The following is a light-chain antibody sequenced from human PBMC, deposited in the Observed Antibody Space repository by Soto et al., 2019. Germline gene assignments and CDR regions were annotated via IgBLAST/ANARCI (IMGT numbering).Light chain of an antibody. CDR1: QSVSSN. Sequence: EIEITQSPSTLSASQGERATLSCRASQSVSSNLAWYQQKPGQAPRLLIYGVSSRATGIPDRFSGSGSGTEFTLAFTIPIRSHPPEYFATHYCRPRNTFGGGTKVDIK. CDR3: RPRNT. CDR2: GVS. J-gene: IGKJ4*01. V-gene: IGKV3D-15*01.